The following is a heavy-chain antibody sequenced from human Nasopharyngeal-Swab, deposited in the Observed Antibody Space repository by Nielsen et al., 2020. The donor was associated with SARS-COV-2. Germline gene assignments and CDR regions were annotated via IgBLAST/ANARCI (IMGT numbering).Heavy chain of an antibody. J-gene: IGHJ4*02. CDR2: AYYTGST. V-gene: IGHV4-59*13. CDR3: ARWGYTYGPFDY. Sequence: SETLSLTCTVSGGSISSYYWSWIRQPPGKGLEWIGYAYYTGSTNYNPSLKSRVTISVDTSKNQFSLNLSSVTAADTAVYYCARWGYTYGPFDYWGQGTLVTVSS. CDR1: GGSISSYY. D-gene: IGHD5-18*01.